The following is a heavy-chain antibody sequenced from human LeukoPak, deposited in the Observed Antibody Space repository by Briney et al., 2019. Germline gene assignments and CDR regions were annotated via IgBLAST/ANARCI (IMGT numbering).Heavy chain of an antibody. CDR3: AKDLYDILTGYPDKAYCFDY. CDR1: GFSFDVYT. CDR2: ISWNGGST. Sequence: GESLRLSCAASGFSFDVYTMHWVRHAPGKGLEWVSLISWNGGSTYYADSVKGRFTISRDNSKNTLYLQMNSLRAEDTALYYCAKDLYDILTGYPDKAYCFDYWGQGTLVTVSS. J-gene: IGHJ4*02. V-gene: IGHV3-43*01. D-gene: IGHD3-9*01.